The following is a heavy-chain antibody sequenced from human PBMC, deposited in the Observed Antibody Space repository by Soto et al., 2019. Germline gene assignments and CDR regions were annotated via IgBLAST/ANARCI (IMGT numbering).Heavy chain of an antibody. J-gene: IGHJ6*02. CDR3: ARTASRYYYYGMDV. Sequence: ASETLSLTCAVSGGSISSSNWWSWVRQPPGKGLEWIGEIYHSGSTNYNPSLKSRVTISVDKSKNQFSLKLSSVTAADTAVYYCARTASRYYYYGMDVWGQGTTVTVSS. V-gene: IGHV4-4*02. CDR2: IYHSGST. D-gene: IGHD5-18*01. CDR1: GGSISSSNW.